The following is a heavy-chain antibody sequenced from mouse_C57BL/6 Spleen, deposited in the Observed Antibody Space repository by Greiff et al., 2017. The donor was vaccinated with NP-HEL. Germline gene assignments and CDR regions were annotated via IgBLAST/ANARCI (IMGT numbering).Heavy chain of an antibody. CDR1: GYTFTNYW. D-gene: IGHD2-10*01. Sequence: VQLQQSGAELVRPGTSVKMSCKASGYTFTNYWIGWAKQRPGHGLEWIGDIYPGGGYTTYNEKFKGKATLTADKSSSTAYIQFSSLTSEDSAIYYCATYYGNSWFAYWGQGTLVTVSA. CDR3: ATYYGNSWFAY. CDR2: IYPGGGYT. V-gene: IGHV1-63*01. J-gene: IGHJ3*01.